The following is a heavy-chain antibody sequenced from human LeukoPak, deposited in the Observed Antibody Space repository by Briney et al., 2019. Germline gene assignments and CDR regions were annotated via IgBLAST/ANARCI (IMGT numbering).Heavy chain of an antibody. CDR3: AKDGLNQDIVVVPATDAFDI. CDR1: GFTFSSYA. J-gene: IGHJ3*02. V-gene: IGHV3-23*01. Sequence: GGSLRLSCAAPGFTFSSYAMSWVRQAPGKGLEWVSAISGSGGSTYYADSVKGRFTISRDNSKNTLYLQMNSLRAEDTAVYYCAKDGLNQDIVVVPATDAFDIWGQGTMITVSS. D-gene: IGHD2-2*01. CDR2: ISGSGGST.